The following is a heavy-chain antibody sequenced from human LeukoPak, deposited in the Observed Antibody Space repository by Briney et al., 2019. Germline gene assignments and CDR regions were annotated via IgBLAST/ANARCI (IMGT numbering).Heavy chain of an antibody. Sequence: SQTLSLTCTVSGGSISSGGYYWSWIRQPPGKGLEWIGYIYHSGSTYYNPSLKSRVTISVDRSKNQFSLKLSSVTAADTAVYYCARDSSLGMPDYWGQGTLVTVSS. CDR3: ARDSSLGMPDY. J-gene: IGHJ4*02. CDR1: GGSISSGGYY. V-gene: IGHV4-30-2*01. CDR2: IYHSGST. D-gene: IGHD7-27*01.